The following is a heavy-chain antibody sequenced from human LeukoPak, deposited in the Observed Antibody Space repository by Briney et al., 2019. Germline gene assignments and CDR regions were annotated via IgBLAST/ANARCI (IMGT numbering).Heavy chain of an antibody. V-gene: IGHV4-59*12. D-gene: IGHD3-9*01. CDR2: IYYSGST. J-gene: IGHJ6*04. CDR1: GGSISSYY. CDR3: ARTSGDWLSWAWIGVDV. Sequence: SETLSLTCTVSGGSISSYYWSWIRQPPGKGLEWIGYIYYSGSTNYNPSLKSRVTISADTSKNQFSLKMSSVTAADTAVYYCARTSGDWLSWAWIGVDVWGKGTTVTVPS.